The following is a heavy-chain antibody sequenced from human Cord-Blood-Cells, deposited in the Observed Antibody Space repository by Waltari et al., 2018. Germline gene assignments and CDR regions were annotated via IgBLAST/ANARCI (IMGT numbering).Heavy chain of an antibody. Sequence: QLQLPESGPGLVKPSETLSPTCTVSGGSIHSSSYYSGWVRQPPGKGLEWIGSIYYSGSTYANPSLKSRVTISVDTSKNQFSLKLGSVTAADTAVYYCASRLWSGYDYWGQGTLVTVSS. D-gene: IGHD3-3*01. CDR3: ASRLWSGYDY. CDR2: IYYSGST. V-gene: IGHV4-39*01. J-gene: IGHJ4*02. CDR1: GGSIHSSSYY.